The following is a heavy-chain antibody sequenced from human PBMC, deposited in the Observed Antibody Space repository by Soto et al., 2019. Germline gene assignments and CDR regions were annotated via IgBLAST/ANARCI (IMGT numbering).Heavy chain of an antibody. Sequence: QVQLVQSGAEVKKPGSSVKVSCKASGGTFRSYTISCVRQAPGQELEWMGRIIPILGIAHYAQKFQGRVTITADKSTSPGYMELSSLRSADTAVYYCARGPHLTIVYYYMDVWSKGTTVTVSS. V-gene: IGHV1-69*02. J-gene: IGHJ6*03. D-gene: IGHD2-15*01. CDR2: IIPILGIA. CDR1: GGTFRSYT. CDR3: ARGPHLTIVYYYMDV.